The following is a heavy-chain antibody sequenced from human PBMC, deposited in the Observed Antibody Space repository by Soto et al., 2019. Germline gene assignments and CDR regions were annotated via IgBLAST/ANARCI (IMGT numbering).Heavy chain of an antibody. Sequence: RLSCAASGLPFSIYSMVWVRQAPGKGLEWVSSIDSSSNYIYYADSVKGRFIISRDNAKNSVYLQMNSLRAEDTAVYYCAREAHFYGRSDVFDIWGQGTMVTVS. CDR3: AREAHFYGRSDVFDI. V-gene: IGHV3-21*01. J-gene: IGHJ3*02. CDR2: IDSSSNYI. D-gene: IGHD3-10*02. CDR1: GLPFSIYS.